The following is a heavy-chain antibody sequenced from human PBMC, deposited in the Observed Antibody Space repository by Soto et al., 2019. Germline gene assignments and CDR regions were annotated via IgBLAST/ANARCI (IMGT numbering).Heavy chain of an antibody. CDR2: INAGNGNT. CDR3: ATFLGWYYDSSGAFDY. Sequence: ASVKVSCTASGYTFTSYAMHCVRQAPGQRLEWMGWINAGNGNTKYSQKFQGRVTITRDTSASTAYMELSSLRSEDTAVYYCATFLGWYYDSSGAFDYWGQGTLVTVSS. J-gene: IGHJ4*02. V-gene: IGHV1-3*01. CDR1: GYTFTSYA. D-gene: IGHD3-22*01.